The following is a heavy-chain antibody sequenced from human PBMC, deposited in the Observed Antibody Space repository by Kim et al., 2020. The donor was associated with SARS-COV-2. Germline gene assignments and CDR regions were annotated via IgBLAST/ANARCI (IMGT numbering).Heavy chain of an antibody. V-gene: IGHV3-48*02. CDR1: GFTFSSYS. CDR3: ARDPRYDSTLRGGGEDV. CDR2: ISSSSSTI. J-gene: IGHJ6*02. Sequence: GGSLRLSCTASGFTFSSYSMNWVRQAPGKGLEWVSYISSSSSTIYYADSVKGRFTISRDNAKNSLYLQMNSLRDEDTAVYYCARDPRYDSTLRGGGEDVWGQGTTATVSS. D-gene: IGHD3-22*01.